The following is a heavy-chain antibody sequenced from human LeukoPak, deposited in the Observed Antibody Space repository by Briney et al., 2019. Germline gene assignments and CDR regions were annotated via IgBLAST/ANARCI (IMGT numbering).Heavy chain of an antibody. V-gene: IGHV1-24*01. CDR3: ATHTISGVVTYASLL. CDR1: GYTVIELS. J-gene: IGHJ3*01. CDR2: FDPQYCET. Sequence: ASVTVSCKLSGYTVIELSMRWVRQVPGKGGEGMGGFDPQYCETKYAQKFHRRVTMTEDTSTDTAYMELSRLTSEDTAVYYCATHTISGVVTYASLLWGRGTLVTVSS. D-gene: IGHD3-3*01.